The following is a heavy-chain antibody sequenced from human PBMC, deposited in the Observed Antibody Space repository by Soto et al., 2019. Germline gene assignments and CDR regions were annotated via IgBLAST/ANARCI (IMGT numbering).Heavy chain of an antibody. V-gene: IGHV3-49*03. CDR2: FRSKAYGGTT. J-gene: IGHJ4*02. CDR3: TRDPLPGYCSGGSCYSGEILDY. CDR1: GFTFGDYA. D-gene: IGHD2-15*01. Sequence: GGPQRLPCSVCGFTFGDYAMRWLRQATEQGREGVCFFRSKAYGGTTEYAASVKGRFTISRDDSKSIAYLQMNSLKTEDTAVYYCTRDPLPGYCSGGSCYSGEILDYWGQGTLVTVSS.